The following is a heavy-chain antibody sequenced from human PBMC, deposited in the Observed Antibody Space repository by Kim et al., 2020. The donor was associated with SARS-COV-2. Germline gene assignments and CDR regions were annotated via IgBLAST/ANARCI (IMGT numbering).Heavy chain of an antibody. D-gene: IGHD2-15*01. Sequence: QGRVTMTRDTSTSTVYMELSSLRSEDTAVYYCARVGCSGGSCYSGFWFDPWGQGTLVTVSS. J-gene: IGHJ5*02. CDR3: ARVGCSGGSCYSGFWFDP. V-gene: IGHV1-46*01.